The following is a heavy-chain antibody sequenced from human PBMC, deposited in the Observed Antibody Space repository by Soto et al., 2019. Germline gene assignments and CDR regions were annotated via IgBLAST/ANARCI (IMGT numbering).Heavy chain of an antibody. CDR1: GFSFSSYA. J-gene: IGHJ4*02. CDR3: ARDLHGVNYDFWSGYYLGY. Sequence: PGGSLGLSCAASGFSFSSYAMHWVRQAPGKGLEWVAVISYDGSNKYYADSVKGRFTISRDNSKNTLYLQMNSLRAEDTAVYYCARDLHGVNYDFWSGYYLGYWGQGTLVTVSS. D-gene: IGHD3-3*01. V-gene: IGHV3-30-3*01. CDR2: ISYDGSNK.